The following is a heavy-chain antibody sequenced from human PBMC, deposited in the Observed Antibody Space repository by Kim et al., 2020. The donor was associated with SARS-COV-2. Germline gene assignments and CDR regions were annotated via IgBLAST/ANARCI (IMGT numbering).Heavy chain of an antibody. V-gene: IGHV4-31*03. Sequence: SETLSLTCTVSGGSISSGGYYWSWIRQHPGKGLEWIGYIYYSGSTYYNPSLKSRVTISVDTSKNQFSLKLSSVTAADTAVYYCARVGAAVTTGTESWFDPWGQGTLVTVSS. CDR2: IYYSGST. CDR1: GGSISSGGYY. CDR3: ARVGAAVTTGTESWFDP. D-gene: IGHD4-17*01. J-gene: IGHJ5*02.